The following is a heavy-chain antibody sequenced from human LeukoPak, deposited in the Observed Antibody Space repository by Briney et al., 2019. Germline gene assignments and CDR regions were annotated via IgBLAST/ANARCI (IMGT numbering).Heavy chain of an antibody. D-gene: IGHD2-2*02. Sequence: PGGSLRLSCAASGFTFSSYAMSWVRQAPGKGLEWVSAISGSGGSTYYADSVKGRFTISRDNSKNTLYLQMNSLRAEDTAVYYCAKSARYCSSTSCYIFFDYWGQGTLVTVSS. J-gene: IGHJ4*02. CDR1: GFTFSSYA. CDR3: AKSARYCSSTSCYIFFDY. V-gene: IGHV3-23*01. CDR2: ISGSGGST.